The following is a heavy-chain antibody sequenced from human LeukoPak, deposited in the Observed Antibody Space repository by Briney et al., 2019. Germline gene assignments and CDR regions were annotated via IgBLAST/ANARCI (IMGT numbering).Heavy chain of an antibody. CDR1: GYTFTSYG. CDR3: ARDTAVTYYDFWSGYNSVDY. J-gene: IGHJ4*02. V-gene: IGHV1-18*01. D-gene: IGHD3-3*01. Sequence: ASVKVSCKASGYTFTSYGISWVRQAPGQGLEWMGWISAYNGNTNYAQKLQGRVTMTTDTSTSTAYMELRSLRSDDTAVYYCARDTAVTYYDFWSGYNSVDYWGQGTLVTVSS. CDR2: ISAYNGNT.